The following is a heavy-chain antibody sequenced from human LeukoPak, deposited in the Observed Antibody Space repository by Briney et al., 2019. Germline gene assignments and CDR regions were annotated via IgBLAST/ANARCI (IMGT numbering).Heavy chain of an antibody. Sequence: SETLTLTCAVYGGSLSGYYWSWIRQPPGKGLEWIGEINHSGSTNYNPSLKSRVTISVDTSKNTFSLKLSSVAAADTAVYYCARVGDYYYYYYMDVWGKGTTVTVSS. CDR1: GGSLSGYY. CDR2: INHSGST. CDR3: ARVGDYYYYYYMDV. J-gene: IGHJ6*03. V-gene: IGHV4-34*01.